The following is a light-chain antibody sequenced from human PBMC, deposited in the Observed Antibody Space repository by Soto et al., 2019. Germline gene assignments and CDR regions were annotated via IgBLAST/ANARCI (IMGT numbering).Light chain of an antibody. CDR3: QHYGSSLT. Sequence: EIVMTQSPATLSVSPGERATLSCRASQSVSRYLAWYQQKFGQAPRLLIYDASNRATGIPPRFSGSGSGTDFTLTISRLEPEDFAVYYCQHYGSSLTFGGGTKVDIK. V-gene: IGKV3-20*01. CDR1: QSVSRY. J-gene: IGKJ4*01. CDR2: DAS.